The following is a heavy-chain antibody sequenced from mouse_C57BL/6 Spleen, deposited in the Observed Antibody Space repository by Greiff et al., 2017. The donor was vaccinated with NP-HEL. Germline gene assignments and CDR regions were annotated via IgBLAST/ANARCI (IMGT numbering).Heavy chain of an antibody. CDR1: GYAFTNYL. J-gene: IGHJ2*01. CDR2: INPGSGGT. Sequence: VQLQQSGAELVRPGTSVKVSCKASGYAFTNYLIEWVKQRPGQGLEWIGVINPGSGGTNYNEKFKGKATLTADKSSSTAYMQLSSLTSEDSAVYFCARDSNYFYYFDYWGQGTTLTVSS. V-gene: IGHV1-54*01. D-gene: IGHD2-5*01. CDR3: ARDSNYFYYFDY.